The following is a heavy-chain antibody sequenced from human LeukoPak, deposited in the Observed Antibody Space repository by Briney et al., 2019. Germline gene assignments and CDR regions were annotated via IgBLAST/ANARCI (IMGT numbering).Heavy chain of an antibody. V-gene: IGHV1-18*01. D-gene: IGHD3-22*01. CDR2: ISAYNGNT. CDR1: GYTFTSYG. CDR3: ARFTTNYYDSSGYYHYFDY. Sequence: ASVKVSCKASGYTFTSYGISWVRQAPGQGLEWMGWISAYNGNTNYAQKLQGRVTMTTDTSTSTAYIELRSLRSDDTAVYYCARFTTNYYDSSGYYHYFDYWGQGTLVTVSS. J-gene: IGHJ4*02.